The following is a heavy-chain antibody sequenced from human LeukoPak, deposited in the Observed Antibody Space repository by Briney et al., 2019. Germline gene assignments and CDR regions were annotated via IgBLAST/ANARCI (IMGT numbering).Heavy chain of an antibody. J-gene: IGHJ6*02. D-gene: IGHD2-2*01. CDR2: ISWNSGSI. Sequence: GRSLRLSCAASGFTFDDYAMHWVRQAPGKGLEWVSSISWNSGSIGYADSVKGRFTISRDNAKNSLYLQMNSLRAEDTALYYCAKAGGCSSTSCYGDYYYGMDVWGQGTTVTVSS. CDR3: AKAGGCSSTSCYGDYYYGMDV. CDR1: GFTFDDYA. V-gene: IGHV3-9*01.